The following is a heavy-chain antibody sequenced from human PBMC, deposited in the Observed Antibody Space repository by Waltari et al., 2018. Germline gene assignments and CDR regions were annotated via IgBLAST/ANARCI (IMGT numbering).Heavy chain of an antibody. Sequence: EVQLVESGGGLVQPGGSLRLHCAASGFTFSDHWRSWVRQAPRSGPEWVANIKQDGSEKYYVDSVKGRFTVSRVNAKNSLFLQMNSLRVEDTAVYYCVRGGVAVAGPDDYWGQGTLVTVSS. CDR2: IKQDGSEK. CDR1: GFTFSDHW. J-gene: IGHJ4*02. V-gene: IGHV3-7*04. D-gene: IGHD6-19*01. CDR3: VRGGVAVAGPDDY.